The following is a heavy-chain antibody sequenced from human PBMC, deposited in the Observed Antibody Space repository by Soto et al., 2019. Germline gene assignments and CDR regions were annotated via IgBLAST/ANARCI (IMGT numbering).Heavy chain of an antibody. CDR2: INHSGST. CDR3: ASYQLLAYYYYGMDV. J-gene: IGHJ6*02. V-gene: IGHV4-34*01. D-gene: IGHD2-2*01. CDR1: GGSFSGFY. Sequence: SETPSLTCAVYGGSFSGFYWSWIRQPPGKGLEWIGEINHSGSTNYNPSLKSRVTISVDTSKNQFSLKLSSVTAADTAVYYCASYQLLAYYYYGMDVWGQGTTATVSS.